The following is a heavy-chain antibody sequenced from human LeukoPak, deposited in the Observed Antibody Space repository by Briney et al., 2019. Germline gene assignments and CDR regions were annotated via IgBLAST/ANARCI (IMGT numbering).Heavy chain of an antibody. V-gene: IGHV3-30*02. D-gene: IGHD6-19*01. CDR2: IQYDGSKK. CDR3: AKMRPSSGWCYDY. CDR1: GFTFSSNG. J-gene: IGHJ4*02. Sequence: GGSLRLSCVASGFTFSSNGMHWVRQAPGKGLEWVTFIQYDGSKKYYADSVKGRFTISRDNSKNSLYLQMNTLRAEDTAVYYCAKMRPSSGWCYDYWGQGTLVTVSS.